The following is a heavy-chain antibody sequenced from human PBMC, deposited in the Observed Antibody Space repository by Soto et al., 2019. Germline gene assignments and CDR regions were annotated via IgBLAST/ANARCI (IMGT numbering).Heavy chain of an antibody. CDR2: ISGSGGST. V-gene: IGHV3-23*01. Sequence: GSLRLSCAASGFTFSSYAMSWVRQAPGKGLEWVSAISGSGGSTYYADSVKGRFTISRDNAKNTLYLEMDSLRVEDTAVYFCSSSEHSAGKHWGPGTLVTVPS. D-gene: IGHD6-13*01. J-gene: IGHJ4*02. CDR1: GFTFSSYA. CDR3: SSSEHSAGKH.